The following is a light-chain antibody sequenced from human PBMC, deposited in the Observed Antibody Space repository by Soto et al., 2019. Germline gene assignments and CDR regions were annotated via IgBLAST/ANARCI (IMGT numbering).Light chain of an antibody. Sequence: IQVTLSLSAVSASEEDRVTIACRASQGIGNALGWYQQKPGKPPKVLIYGASNLQSGVPPRFSGRGSGTDFTLAISSLQPEDSATYYCLQDINYPWTFGQGTKVDI. CDR2: GAS. CDR1: QGIGNA. J-gene: IGKJ1*01. V-gene: IGKV1-6*01. CDR3: LQDINYPWT.